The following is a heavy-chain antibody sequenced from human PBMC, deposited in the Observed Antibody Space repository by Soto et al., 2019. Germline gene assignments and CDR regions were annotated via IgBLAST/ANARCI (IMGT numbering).Heavy chain of an antibody. CDR1: GFTFSSYG. CDR3: AKVTDSSSWSFDY. V-gene: IGHV3-30*18. D-gene: IGHD6-13*01. Sequence: QVQLVESGGGVVQPGRSLRLSCAASGFTFSSYGMHWVRQAPGKGLEWVAVISYDGSNKYYADSVKGRFTITRDNSKNTLYMQMNSLRAEDTAVYYCAKVTDSSSWSFDYWGHRTLVTVS. J-gene: IGHJ4*01. CDR2: ISYDGSNK.